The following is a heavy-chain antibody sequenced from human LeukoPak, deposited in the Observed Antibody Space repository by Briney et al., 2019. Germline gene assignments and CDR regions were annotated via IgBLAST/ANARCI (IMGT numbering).Heavy chain of an antibody. CDR2: IYYSGST. Sequence: PSETLSLTCAVSGGSISSNSYYSGWIRQPPGKGLERIVSIYYSGSTYYNPSLKSRVTISVDTSKNQFSLKLSSVTAADTAVYYCARYTLGYCSGGSCYTLDYWGQGTLVTVSS. CDR3: ARYTLGYCSGGSCYTLDY. V-gene: IGHV4-39*07. D-gene: IGHD2-15*01. CDR1: GGSISSNSYY. J-gene: IGHJ4*02.